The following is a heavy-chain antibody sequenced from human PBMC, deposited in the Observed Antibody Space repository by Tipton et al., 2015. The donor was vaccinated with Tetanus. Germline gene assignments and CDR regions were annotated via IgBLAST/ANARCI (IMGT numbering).Heavy chain of an antibody. V-gene: IGHV4-59*01. CDR3: ARWGDASGSTNLYAFDI. D-gene: IGHD3-10*01. Sequence: TLSLTCTVSGGSINNYYWSWIRQPPGRGLEWIAYIFYSGSTNYSPSLKSRVTISVDTSKNQFSLRLNSVTAADTAVYYCARWGDASGSTNLYAFDIWGQGTMVSVSS. J-gene: IGHJ3*02. CDR1: GGSINNYY. CDR2: IFYSGST.